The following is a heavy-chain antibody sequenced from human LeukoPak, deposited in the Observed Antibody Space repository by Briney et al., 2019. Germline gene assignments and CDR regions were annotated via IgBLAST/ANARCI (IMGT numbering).Heavy chain of an antibody. V-gene: IGHV4-30-4*01. D-gene: IGHD1-1*01. J-gene: IGHJ5*02. CDR3: ARRGPPNYNWFDP. CDR2: ISYSGST. Sequence: SETLSLTCTVSGGSVTCGDCYWSWIRQSPGKGLEYIGYISYSGSTHYTPSLRSRVTISVDSSKNQFSLKLTSVTAADAAVYYCARRGPPNYNWFDPWGQGTLVTVSS. CDR1: GGSVTCGDCY.